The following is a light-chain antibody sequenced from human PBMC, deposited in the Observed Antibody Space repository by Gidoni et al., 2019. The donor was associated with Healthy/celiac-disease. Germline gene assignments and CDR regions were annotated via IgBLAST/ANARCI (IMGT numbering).Light chain of an antibody. CDR1: QSVSSN. J-gene: IGKJ1*01. CDR3: QQYNNWPPGWT. CDR2: GAS. V-gene: IGKV3-15*01. Sequence: EIVMTQSQATLSVSPGERATLSCRASQSVSSNLAWYQQKPGQAPRLLIYGASTRATGIPARFSGSGSGTEFTLTISSLQSEDFAVYYCQQYNNWPPGWTFGQGTKVEIK.